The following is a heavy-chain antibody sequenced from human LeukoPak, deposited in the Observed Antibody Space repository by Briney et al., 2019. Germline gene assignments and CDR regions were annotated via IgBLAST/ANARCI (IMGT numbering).Heavy chain of an antibody. D-gene: IGHD3-22*01. Sequence: HTGGSLRLSCAASGFTFSSYEMNWVRQAPGKGLEWVSYISSSGSTIYYADSVKGRFTISRDNAKNSLYLQMNSLRAEDTAVYYCARDRHSSGYTDYWGQGTLVTVSS. CDR3: ARDRHSSGYTDY. CDR2: ISSSGSTI. J-gene: IGHJ4*02. CDR1: GFTFSSYE. V-gene: IGHV3-48*03.